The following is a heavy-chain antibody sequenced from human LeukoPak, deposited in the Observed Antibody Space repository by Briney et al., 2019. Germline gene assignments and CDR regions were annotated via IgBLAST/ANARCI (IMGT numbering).Heavy chain of an antibody. CDR3: ARDVGWEDSSSYFDY. D-gene: IGHD6-6*01. CDR1: DFTFA. J-gene: IGHJ4*02. V-gene: IGHV3-23*01. Sequence: GGSLRLSCVVSDFTFAVSWVRQAPGKGLEWISTINGRGDDSFHADSVKGRFTISRDNAKNSLYLQMNSLRAEDTAVYYCARDVGWEDSSSYFDYWGQGTLVTVSS. CDR2: INGRGDDS.